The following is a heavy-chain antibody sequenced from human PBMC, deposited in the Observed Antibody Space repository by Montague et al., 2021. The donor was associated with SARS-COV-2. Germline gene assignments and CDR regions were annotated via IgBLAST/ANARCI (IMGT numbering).Heavy chain of an antibody. V-gene: IGHV2-70*11. CDR1: GFSLSTSGMC. CDR3: ARRTYDILTGYDYGMDV. J-gene: IGHJ6*02. CDR2: IDWDDDK. Sequence: PALVKPRQTLTLTCTFSGFSLSTSGMCVSWIRQPPGKALEWLARIDWDDDKYYSTSLKTRLTISKDTSKNQVVLTMTNMDPVDTATYYCARRTYDILTGYDYGMDVWGQGTTVTVSS. D-gene: IGHD3-9*01.